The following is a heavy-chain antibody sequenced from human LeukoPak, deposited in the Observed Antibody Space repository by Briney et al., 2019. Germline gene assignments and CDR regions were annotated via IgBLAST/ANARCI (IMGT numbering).Heavy chain of an antibody. CDR2: IRYDGTNK. J-gene: IGHJ1*01. V-gene: IGHV3-30*02. CDR3: ARVPITLAGTKDAKYFQH. CDR1: GFTFRDYY. D-gene: IGHD6-19*01. Sequence: GGSLRLSCLASGFTFRDYYMTWIRQAPGKGLEWVAFIRYDGTNKYYADSVKGRFTISRDNSKNTLNLQMNSLRAEDTAVYYCARVPITLAGTKDAKYFQHWGQGTLVIVSS.